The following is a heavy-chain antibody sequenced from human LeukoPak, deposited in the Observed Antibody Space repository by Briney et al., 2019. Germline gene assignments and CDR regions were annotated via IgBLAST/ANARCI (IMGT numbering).Heavy chain of an antibody. D-gene: IGHD3-22*01. CDR1: GGSFSGYY. CDR3: ARDVSGYAWFDP. J-gene: IGHJ5*02. CDR2: INNSGST. V-gene: IGHV4-34*01. Sequence: SETLSLTCVVSGGSFSGYYWSWIRQPPGKGLEWIGEINNSGSTYYNPSLKSRVTISVDTSKNQFSLKLSSVTAADTAVYYCARDVSGYAWFDPWGQGTLVTVSS.